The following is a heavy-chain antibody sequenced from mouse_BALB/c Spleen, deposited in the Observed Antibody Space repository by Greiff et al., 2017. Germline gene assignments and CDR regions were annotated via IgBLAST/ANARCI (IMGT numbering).Heavy chain of an antibody. D-gene: IGHD4-1*01. CDR2: IWAGGST. CDR3: ARTGTRFAY. V-gene: IGHV2-9*02. CDR1: GFSLTSYG. Sequence: VNLVESGPGLVAPSQSLSITCTVSGFSLTSYGVHWVRQPPGKGLEWLGVIWAGGSTNYNSALMSRLSISKDNSKSQVFLKMNSLQTDDTAMYYCARTGTRFAYWGQGTLVTVSA. J-gene: IGHJ3*01.